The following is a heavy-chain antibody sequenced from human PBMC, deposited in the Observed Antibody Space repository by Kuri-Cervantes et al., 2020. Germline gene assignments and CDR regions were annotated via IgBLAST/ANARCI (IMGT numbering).Heavy chain of an antibody. CDR1: VGALKVSY. J-gene: IGHJ6*03. D-gene: IGHD2-2*01. CDR2: INHSGST. CDR3: ARGRRGNCSVATCFNGTSYYYYYMDA. Sequence: TLSLTCAVYVGALKVSYWTGIRLPRGKGLGWIGEINHSGSTNYNPSITSRVTISVEKYKNQLSLKSTSVTAADSAVYYCARGRRGNCSVATCFNGTSYYYYYMDAWGRGTTVTVSS. V-gene: IGHV4-34*01.